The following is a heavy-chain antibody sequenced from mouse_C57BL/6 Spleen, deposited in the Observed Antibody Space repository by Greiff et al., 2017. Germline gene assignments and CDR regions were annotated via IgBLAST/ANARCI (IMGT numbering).Heavy chain of an antibody. J-gene: IGHJ2*01. V-gene: IGHV1-64*01. CDR2: IHPNSGST. D-gene: IGHD3-2*02. CDR3: ARGGTAQATLYFDY. Sequence: QVQLQQPGAGLVKPGASVKLSCKASGYTFTSYWMHWVKQRPGQGLEWIGMIHPNSGSTNYNEKFKSKATLTVDKSSSTAYMQLSSLTSEDSAVYYCARGGTAQATLYFDYWGQGTTLTVSS. CDR1: GYTFTSYW.